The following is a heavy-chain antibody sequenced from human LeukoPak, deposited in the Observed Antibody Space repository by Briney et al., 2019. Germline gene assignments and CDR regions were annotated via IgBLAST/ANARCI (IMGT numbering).Heavy chain of an antibody. D-gene: IGHD3-22*01. CDR1: AGTFSSYA. Sequence: ASVKVSCKASAGTFSSYAISWVRQAPGQGLEWMGGIIPIFGTANYAQKFQGRVTITADKSTSTAYMELSSLRSEDTAVYYCARDGRDYDSSGYYYYWGQGTLVTVSS. CDR3: ARDGRDYDSSGYYYY. J-gene: IGHJ4*02. V-gene: IGHV1-69*06. CDR2: IIPIFGTA.